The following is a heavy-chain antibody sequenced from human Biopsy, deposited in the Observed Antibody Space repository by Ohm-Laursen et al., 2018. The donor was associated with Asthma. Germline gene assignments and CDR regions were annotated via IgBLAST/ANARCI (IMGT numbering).Heavy chain of an antibody. CDR1: GYSFSNYW. CDR2: IYPRDSDT. V-gene: IGHV5-51*04. D-gene: IGHD3-9*01. J-gene: IGHJ2*01. Sequence: ESLRISCKGSGYSFSNYWIGWVRQMPGKGLEWMGIIYPRDSDTRYSPSSQGQFTMSSDKPVSTAYLQWTSLKASGTAMYYCARRIYDIWTGSHHWYFDLWGRGTLVTVSS. CDR3: ARRIYDIWTGSHHWYFDL.